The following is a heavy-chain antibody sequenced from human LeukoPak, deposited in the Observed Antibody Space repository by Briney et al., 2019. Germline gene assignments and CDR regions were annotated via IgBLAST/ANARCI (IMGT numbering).Heavy chain of an antibody. J-gene: IGHJ4*02. CDR3: ARWGSGWPYFDY. CDR1: GGSISSSSYY. V-gene: IGHV4-39*01. Sequence: PSETLSLTRTVSGGSISSSSYYWGWIRQPPGKGLEWIGSIYYSGSTYYNPSLKSRVTISVDTSKNQFSLKLSSVTAADTAVYYCARWGSGWPYFDYWGQGTLVTVSS. D-gene: IGHD6-19*01. CDR2: IYYSGST.